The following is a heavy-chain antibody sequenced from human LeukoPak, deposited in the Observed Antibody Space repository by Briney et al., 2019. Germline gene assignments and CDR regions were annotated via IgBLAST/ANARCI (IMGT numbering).Heavy chain of an antibody. CDR3: ASLDTAKQPLANH. V-gene: IGHV3-53*01. J-gene: IGHJ5*02. CDR2: IYSGGST. CDR1: GFTVSSNY. D-gene: IGHD5-18*01. Sequence: GGSLRLSCAASGFTVSSNYMSWVRQAPGKGLEWVSVIYSGGSTYYADSVRGRFTISRDNSKNTLYLQMNSLRAEDTAVYYCASLDTAKQPLANHWGQGTLVTVSS.